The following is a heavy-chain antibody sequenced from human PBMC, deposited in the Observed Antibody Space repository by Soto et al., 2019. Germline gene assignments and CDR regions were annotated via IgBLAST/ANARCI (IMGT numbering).Heavy chain of an antibody. CDR2: IIPILGIA. J-gene: IGHJ6*02. Sequence: QVQLVQSGAEVKKPGSSVKVSCKASGGTFSSYTISWVRQAPGQGLEWMGRIIPILGIANYAHKFQGRVTMTANKSTSTAYMELTSLRSEDTAVYYCARFRGSYGMDVWGQGTTVTVSS. CDR3: ARFRGSYGMDV. CDR1: GGTFSSYT. V-gene: IGHV1-69*02. D-gene: IGHD3-10*01.